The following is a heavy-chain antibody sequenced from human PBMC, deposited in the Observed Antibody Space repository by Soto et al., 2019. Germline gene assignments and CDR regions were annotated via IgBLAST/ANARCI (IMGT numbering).Heavy chain of an antibody. CDR1: GYIFTDYY. CDR3: ARQYYDFWSGHYWPYYYYGMDV. D-gene: IGHD3-3*01. CDR2: INPNSGGT. V-gene: IGHV1-2*06. Sequence: ASVKVSCKASGYIFTDYYMHWVRQAPGQELGWMGRINPNSGGTNYAQKFQGRVTMTRDTSISTAYTELSSLRSEDTATYYCARQYYDFWSGHYWPYYYYGMDVWGQGTTVTVSS. J-gene: IGHJ6*02.